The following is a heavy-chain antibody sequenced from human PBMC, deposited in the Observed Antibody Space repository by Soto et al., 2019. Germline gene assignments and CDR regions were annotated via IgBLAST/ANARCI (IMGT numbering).Heavy chain of an antibody. Sequence: GGSLRLFCAASGFTFSSYSMNWVRQAPRKGLEWVSSISSSSSYIYYADSVKGRFTISRDNAKNSLYLQMNSLRAEDTAVYYCASEGYSGYDYSYYGMDVWGQGTTVTVSS. CDR2: ISSSSSYI. CDR1: GFTFSSYS. J-gene: IGHJ6*02. D-gene: IGHD5-12*01. CDR3: ASEGYSGYDYSYYGMDV. V-gene: IGHV3-21*01.